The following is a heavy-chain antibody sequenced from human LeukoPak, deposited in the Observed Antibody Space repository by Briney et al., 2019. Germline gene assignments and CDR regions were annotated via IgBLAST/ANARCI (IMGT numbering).Heavy chain of an antibody. CDR2: INPSGGST. D-gene: IGHD2-2*01. CDR3: AREPRSLPAASSFDY. CDR1: GYTFTSYY. J-gene: IGHJ4*02. Sequence: ASVKVSCKASGYTFTSYYMHWVRQAPGQGLEWMGIINPSGGSTSYAQKFQGRVTMTRDTSTSTVYMELSSLRSEDTAVYYCAREPRSLPAASSFDYWGQGTLVTVSS. V-gene: IGHV1-46*01.